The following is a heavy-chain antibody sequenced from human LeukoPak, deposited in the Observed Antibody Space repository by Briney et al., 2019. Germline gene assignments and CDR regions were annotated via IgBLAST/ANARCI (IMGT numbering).Heavy chain of an antibody. CDR1: GYTLTELS. CDR3: ASDTAPQDAFDI. Sequence: ASVKVSCKVSGYTLTELSMHWVRQAPGKGLEWMGGFDPEDGETIYAQKFQGRVTMTKDTSTDTAYMELSSLRSEDTAVYYCASDTAPQDAFDIWGQGTMVTVSS. V-gene: IGHV1-24*01. D-gene: IGHD5-18*01. CDR2: FDPEDGET. J-gene: IGHJ3*02.